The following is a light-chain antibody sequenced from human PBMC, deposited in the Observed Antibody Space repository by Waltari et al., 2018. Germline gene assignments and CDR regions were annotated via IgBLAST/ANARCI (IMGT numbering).Light chain of an antibody. J-gene: IGKJ2*01. CDR2: GAS. V-gene: IGKV1-6*01. Sequence: AIQMTQSPSSLSASVGDRVTITCRASQGIRNELAWYQQKPGKAPKVLIYGASSLQSGVPSRFTGCGSDTDFTLTISSLQPEDFATYYCLQDYNYPRTFGQGTKLEIK. CDR3: LQDYNYPRT. CDR1: QGIRNE.